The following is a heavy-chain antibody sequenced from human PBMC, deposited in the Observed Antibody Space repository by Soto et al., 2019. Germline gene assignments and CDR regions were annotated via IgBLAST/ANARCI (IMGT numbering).Heavy chain of an antibody. J-gene: IGHJ3*02. D-gene: IGHD2-8*02. CDR3: AKATATGGGAFDI. V-gene: IGHV3-23*01. CDR2: ILVGGST. CDR1: GFTCSSYD. Sequence: LRLSCTASGFTCSSYDMSWVRQAPGKGLEWVSTILVGGSTHYPDSVKGRSTISRDNSRNTVFLQMNSLTAGDTAVYYCAKATATGGGAFDICGQGTMVTVSS.